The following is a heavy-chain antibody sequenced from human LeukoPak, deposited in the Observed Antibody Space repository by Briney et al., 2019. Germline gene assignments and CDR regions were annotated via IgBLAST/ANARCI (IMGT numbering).Heavy chain of an antibody. CDR3: ARRLAVAGTSY. CDR1: GFTFSSYA. V-gene: IGHV3-30*04. CDR2: ISYDGSNK. J-gene: IGHJ4*02. D-gene: IGHD6-19*01. Sequence: GGSLRLSCAASGFTFSSYAIHWVRQAPGKGLEWVAVISYDGSNKYYADSVKGRFTISRDNAKKSLYLQMNSLRAEDTAVYYCARRLAVAGTSYWGQGTLVTVSS.